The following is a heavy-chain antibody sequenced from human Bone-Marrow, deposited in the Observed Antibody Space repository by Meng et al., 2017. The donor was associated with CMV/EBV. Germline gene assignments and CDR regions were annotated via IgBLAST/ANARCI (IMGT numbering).Heavy chain of an antibody. CDR2: IIPIFGTA. D-gene: IGHD1-26*01. CDR1: GGTFSSYA. CDR3: ARGGGWPSVYYFDY. Sequence: SVKVSRKASGGTFSSYAISWVRQAPGQGLEWMGGIIPIFGTANYAQKFQGRVTITTDESTSTAYMELSSLRSEDTAVYYCARGGGWPSVYYFDYWGQGTLVTVSS. V-gene: IGHV1-69*05. J-gene: IGHJ4*02.